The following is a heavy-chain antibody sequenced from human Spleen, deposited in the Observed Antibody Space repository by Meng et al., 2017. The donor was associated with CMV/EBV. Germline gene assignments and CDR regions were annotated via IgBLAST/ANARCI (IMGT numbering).Heavy chain of an antibody. D-gene: IGHD3-10*01. Sequence: GGSLRLSCAASGFTFSSYGMHWVRQAPGKGLEWVSLIRFDGINKYYADSVRGRFTISRDNSKNTLYLQMNSLRAEDTAVYYCASRVNYWGQGTLVTVSS. CDR2: IRFDGINK. J-gene: IGHJ4*02. CDR3: ASRVNY. V-gene: IGHV3-30*02. CDR1: GFTFSSYG.